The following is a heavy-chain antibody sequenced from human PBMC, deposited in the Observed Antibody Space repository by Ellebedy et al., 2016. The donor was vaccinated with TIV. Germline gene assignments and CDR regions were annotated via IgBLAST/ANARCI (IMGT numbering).Heavy chain of an antibody. D-gene: IGHD4-17*01. CDR2: IRLDGGDK. V-gene: IGHV3-7*01. CDR1: RFSFSSYW. Sequence: GGSLRLSCAASRFSFSSYWMSWVRQAPGKGLEWVANIRLDGGDKYYVDSVRGRFTISRDNARNSLYLHMNSLRADDTGVYYCATDGSYGDYRSPAHAFEKWGQGTMVIVSS. CDR3: ATDGSYGDYRSPAHAFEK. J-gene: IGHJ3*02.